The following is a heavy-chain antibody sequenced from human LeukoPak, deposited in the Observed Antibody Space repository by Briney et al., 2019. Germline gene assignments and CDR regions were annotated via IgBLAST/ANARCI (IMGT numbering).Heavy chain of an antibody. Sequence: SETLSLTCAVSGYSISSGYYWGWIRQPPGKGLEWIGSIYHSGSTYYNPSLKSRVTISVDTSKNQFSLKLGSVTAADTAVYYCARETTYGSGSFDNDAFDIWGQGTMVTVSS. CDR1: GYSISSGYY. CDR3: ARETTYGSGSFDNDAFDI. D-gene: IGHD3-10*01. J-gene: IGHJ3*02. V-gene: IGHV4-38-2*02. CDR2: IYHSGST.